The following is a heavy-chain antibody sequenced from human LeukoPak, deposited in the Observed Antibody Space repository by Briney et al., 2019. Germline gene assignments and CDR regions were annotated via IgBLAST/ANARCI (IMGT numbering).Heavy chain of an antibody. J-gene: IGHJ4*02. V-gene: IGHV4-31*11. CDR2: IYYSGST. D-gene: IGHD3-10*02. CDR3: ARASPYVTFDY. Sequence: PSETLSLTCAVYGGSFGGYYWSWIRQHPGKGLEWIGYIYYSGSTYYNPSLKSRVTISVDTSKNQFSLKLSSVTAADTAVYYCARASPYVTFDYWGQGTLVTVSS. CDR1: GGSFGGYY.